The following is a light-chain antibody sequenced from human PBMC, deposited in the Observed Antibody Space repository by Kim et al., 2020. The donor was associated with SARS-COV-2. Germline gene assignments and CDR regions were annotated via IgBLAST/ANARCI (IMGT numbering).Light chain of an antibody. Sequence: GKTVTISCTRSSGSIASNYVQWYQQRPGSFPTTVIYEDNQRPSGGPDRFAGSIDSSSNAASLTISGLKTEDEADYYCQSYDGSNWVFGGGTTLTVL. J-gene: IGLJ3*02. V-gene: IGLV6-57*01. CDR2: EDN. CDR1: SGSIASNY. CDR3: QSYDGSNWV.